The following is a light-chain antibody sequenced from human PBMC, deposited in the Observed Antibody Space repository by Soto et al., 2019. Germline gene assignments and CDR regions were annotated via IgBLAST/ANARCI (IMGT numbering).Light chain of an antibody. CDR3: CSYTSSSTLVV. V-gene: IGLV2-14*01. CDR2: EVS. CDR1: SSDVGGYNY. J-gene: IGLJ2*01. Sequence: HSALTQPASVSGSPGQSITISCTGTSSDVGGYNYVSWYQQHPGKAPKLIIYEVSTRPSGVSNRFSGSKSGNTASLTIYGLPAEDEADYYCCSYTSSSTLVVFGGGTKLTVL.